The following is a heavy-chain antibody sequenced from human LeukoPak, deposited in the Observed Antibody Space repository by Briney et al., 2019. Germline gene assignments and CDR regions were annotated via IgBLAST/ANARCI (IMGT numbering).Heavy chain of an antibody. CDR1: GFTFSSSA. J-gene: IGHJ4*02. CDR2: ISASGGST. V-gene: IGHV3-23*01. CDR3: ARGGSMVRGVL. Sequence: GGSLRLSCAASGFTFSSSAMSWVRQVPGKGLEWVSGISASGGSTSYADSVRGRFIISRDKSRNTLYLQMNSLRVDDTAVYYCARGGSMVRGVLWGQGTLVTVSS. D-gene: IGHD3-10*01.